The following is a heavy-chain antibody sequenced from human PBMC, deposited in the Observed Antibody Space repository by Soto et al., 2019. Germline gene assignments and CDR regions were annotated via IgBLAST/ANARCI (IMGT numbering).Heavy chain of an antibody. CDR1: GFTFRDFA. Sequence: PGGSLRLSCAPSGFTFRDFAMIWVRQAPGKRLEWVSAISGSGETPYYADSVKGRFIISRDNFRNTLYLQMSSLRVEDTAVYFCARGSKESYPGSPIFDFCGRGPLVTVSS. J-gene: IGHJ4*02. D-gene: IGHD3-10*01. V-gene: IGHV3-23*01. CDR2: ISGSGETP. CDR3: ARGSKESYPGSPIFDF.